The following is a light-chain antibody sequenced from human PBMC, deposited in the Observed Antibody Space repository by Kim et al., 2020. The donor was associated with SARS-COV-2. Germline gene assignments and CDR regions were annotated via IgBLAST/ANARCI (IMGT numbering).Light chain of an antibody. Sequence: LGQTVRITCQGDSLRSYYASWYQQKPGHAPVLVIYGKNNRPSGIPDRFSGSSSGNTASLTITGAQAEDEADYYCNSRDSSGNHLVFGGGTQLTVL. CDR2: GKN. V-gene: IGLV3-19*01. CDR1: SLRSYY. J-gene: IGLJ3*02. CDR3: NSRDSSGNHLV.